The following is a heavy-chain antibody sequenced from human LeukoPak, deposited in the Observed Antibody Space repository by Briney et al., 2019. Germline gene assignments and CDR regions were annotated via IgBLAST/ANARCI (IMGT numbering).Heavy chain of an antibody. CDR2: IYYSGST. J-gene: IGHJ4*02. V-gene: IGHV4-59*01. Sequence: SETLSLTCTVSGGPISSYYWSWIRQPPGKGLEWIGYIYYSGSTYYNLSLKSRDNISVDTSKNQFSLKLSSVTAADTAVYYCARAANRDGYKRVVGGIFDYWGQGTLVTVSS. D-gene: IGHD5-24*01. CDR3: ARAANRDGYKRVVGGIFDY. CDR1: GGPISSYY.